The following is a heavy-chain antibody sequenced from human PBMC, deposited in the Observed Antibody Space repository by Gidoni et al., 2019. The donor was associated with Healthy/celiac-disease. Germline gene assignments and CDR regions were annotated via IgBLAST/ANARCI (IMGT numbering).Heavy chain of an antibody. V-gene: IGHV3-7*03. CDR2: IKQDGSEK. CDR3: ARDQGSSWYRVDAFDI. Sequence: EVQLVESGGGLVQPGGSLRLSCAASGFTFSSYWMSWVRQAPGKGLEWVANIKQDGSEKYYVDSVKGRFTISRDNAKNSLYLQMNSLRAEDTAVYYCARDQGSSWYRVDAFDIWGQGTMVTVSS. CDR1: GFTFSSYW. D-gene: IGHD6-13*01. J-gene: IGHJ3*02.